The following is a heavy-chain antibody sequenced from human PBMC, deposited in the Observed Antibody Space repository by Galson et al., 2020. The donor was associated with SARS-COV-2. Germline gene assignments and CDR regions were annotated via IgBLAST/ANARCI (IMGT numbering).Heavy chain of an antibody. D-gene: IGHD3-16*02. J-gene: IGHJ4*02. Sequence: ASVKVSCKASGYTFISYDISWVRQAPGQGLEWMGWISAHDGNTNYAQKFQGRVTMTTDTSTSTAYMELRSLRSDDTAVYYCARNMITFGGVIVKPPYYFDQWGQGTLVTVSS. V-gene: IGHV1-18*04. CDR3: ARNMITFGGVIVKPPYYFDQ. CDR1: GYTFISYD. CDR2: ISAHDGNT.